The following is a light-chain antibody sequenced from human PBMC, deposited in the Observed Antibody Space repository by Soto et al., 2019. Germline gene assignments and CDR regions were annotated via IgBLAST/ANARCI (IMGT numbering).Light chain of an antibody. CDR2: DES. J-gene: IGKJ5*01. V-gene: IGKV3-15*01. Sequence: VMRPSPSTLPVSSEERATLSCTASQRDSSNYLAWYQQKPGQAPRLLIYDESTRATGVPARFSGSGSGTEFTLTITGLQAEDFAVYYCQHYNNGPPITVGQGTRLE. CDR1: QRDSSN. CDR3: QHYNNGPPIT.